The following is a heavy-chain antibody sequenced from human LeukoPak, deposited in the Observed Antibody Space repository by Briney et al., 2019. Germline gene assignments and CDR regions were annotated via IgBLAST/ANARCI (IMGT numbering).Heavy chain of an antibody. V-gene: IGHV1-18*01. CDR1: GYTFTSYG. CDR2: ISAYNGNT. J-gene: IGHJ4*02. Sequence: ASVKVSCKASGYTFTSYGISWVRQAPGQGLKWMGWISAYNGNTNYAQKLQGRVTMATDTSTSTAYMEPRSLRSDDTAVYYCARDRGYILFDYWGQGTLVTVSS. CDR3: ARDRGYILFDY. D-gene: IGHD5-18*01.